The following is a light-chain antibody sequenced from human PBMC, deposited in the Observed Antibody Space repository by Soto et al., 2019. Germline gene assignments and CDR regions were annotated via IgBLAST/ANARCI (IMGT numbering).Light chain of an antibody. CDR2: EVT. CDR1: RSDVGRYNY. CDR3: SSYSTTSSPHVL. V-gene: IGLV2-14*01. J-gene: IGLJ2*01. Sequence: QSALTQPASVSGSPGQSITISCTGTRSDVGRYNYVSWYQQHPGKAPQLLIYEVTYPPSGVSSRFSASKSGSTASLTISGIQAEDEADYYCSSYSTTSSPHVLFGGGTKVTVL.